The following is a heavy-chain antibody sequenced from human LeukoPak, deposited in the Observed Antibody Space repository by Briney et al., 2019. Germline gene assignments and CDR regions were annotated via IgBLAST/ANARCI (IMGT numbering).Heavy chain of an antibody. CDR1: GFTFSRYA. Sequence: PGGSLRLSCSASGFTFSRYAMHWVRQAPGKGLEYVSGISSNGGSTYYADSVKGRFTISRDNSKNTLYLQMSSLRAEETAVYYCVKSGSYYNEPYYFDYWGQGTLVTVSS. V-gene: IGHV3-64D*06. CDR2: ISSNGGST. CDR3: VKSGSYYNEPYYFDY. D-gene: IGHD3-10*01. J-gene: IGHJ4*02.